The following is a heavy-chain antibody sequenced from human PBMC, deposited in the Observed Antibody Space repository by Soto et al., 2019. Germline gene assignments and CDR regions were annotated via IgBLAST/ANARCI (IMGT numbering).Heavy chain of an antibody. Sequence: QVQLVQSGAEVKKPGSSVKVSCKASGGTFSSYAISWVRQAPGQGLEWMGGIIPIFGTANYAQKFQGRVTITPDESTRTAYMELSSLRSEDTAVYYCARGRTVTTLGYYYYGMDVWGQGTTVTVSS. V-gene: IGHV1-69*01. J-gene: IGHJ6*02. CDR3: ARGRTVTTLGYYYYGMDV. CDR2: IIPIFGTA. D-gene: IGHD4-4*01. CDR1: GGTFSSYA.